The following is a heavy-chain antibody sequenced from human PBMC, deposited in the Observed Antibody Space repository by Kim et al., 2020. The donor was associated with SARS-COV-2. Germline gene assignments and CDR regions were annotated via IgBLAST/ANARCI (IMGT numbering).Heavy chain of an antibody. CDR1: GFTFDDYA. CDR3: AKDSGNTIFGVVIMWY. Sequence: GGSLRLSCAASGFTFDDYAMHWVRQAPGKGLEWVSGISWNSGSIGYADSVKGRFTISRDNAKNSLYLQMNSLRAEDTALYYCAKDSGNTIFGVVIMWY. V-gene: IGHV3-9*01. D-gene: IGHD3-3*01. CDR2: ISWNSGSI. J-gene: IGHJ2*01.